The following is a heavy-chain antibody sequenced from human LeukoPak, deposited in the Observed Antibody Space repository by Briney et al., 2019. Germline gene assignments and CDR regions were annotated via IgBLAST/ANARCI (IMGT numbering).Heavy chain of an antibody. J-gene: IGHJ4*02. CDR2: ISGSGGST. CDR3: AKVLPRSVVVVAATPFDY. Sequence: GGSLRLSCAASGFTFSSYAMSWVRQAPGKGLEWVSAISGSGGSTYYADSEKGRFTISRDNSKNTLYLQMNSLRAEDTAVYYCAKVLPRSVVVVAATPFDYWGQGTLVTVSS. D-gene: IGHD2-15*01. V-gene: IGHV3-23*01. CDR1: GFTFSSYA.